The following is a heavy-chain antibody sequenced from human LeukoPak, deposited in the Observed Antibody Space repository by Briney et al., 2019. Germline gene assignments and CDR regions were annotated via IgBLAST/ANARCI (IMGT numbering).Heavy chain of an antibody. CDR1: GGSFSKYY. V-gene: IGHV4-34*01. J-gene: IGHJ4*02. CDR2: INHTGST. CDR3: ARALPFDYVWGSYRSDTKTTFDY. Sequence: SETLSLTCAVSGGSFSKYYWSWIRQPPGKGPEWIGDINHTGSTKYNPSLKSRVTIAMDTSKNQFYLKLSSVTAADTAVYFCARALPFDYVWGSYRSDTKTTFDYWGQGTLVTVSS. D-gene: IGHD3-16*02.